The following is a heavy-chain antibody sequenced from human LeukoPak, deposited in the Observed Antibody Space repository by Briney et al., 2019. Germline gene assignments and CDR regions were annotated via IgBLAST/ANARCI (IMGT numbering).Heavy chain of an antibody. J-gene: IGHJ4*02. D-gene: IGHD5-18*01. CDR3: AGDTATPIGY. CDR2: IKQDGSEK. V-gene: IGHV3-7*04. Sequence: PGGSLRLSCAATGFTFSSYWMTWVRQAPGKGLEWVANIKQDGSEKYCVDSVKGRFTISRDNAKNSLYLQMNSLRAVDTAVYYCAGDTATPIGYWGQGTLVTVSS. CDR1: GFTFSSYW.